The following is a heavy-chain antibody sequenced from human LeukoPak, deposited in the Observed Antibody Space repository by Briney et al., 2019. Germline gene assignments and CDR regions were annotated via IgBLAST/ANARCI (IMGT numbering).Heavy chain of an antibody. J-gene: IGHJ1*01. V-gene: IGHV4-30-4*01. D-gene: IGHD4-17*01. Sequence: PSETLSLTCTVSGGSISSGDYYWSWIRQPPGKALEWIGYIYYSGGTYYNPSLKSRVTISVDTSKNQFSLKLSSVTAADTAVYYCARENYGDYGYFQHWGQGTLVTVSS. CDR2: IYYSGGT. CDR3: ARENYGDYGYFQH. CDR1: GGSISSGDYY.